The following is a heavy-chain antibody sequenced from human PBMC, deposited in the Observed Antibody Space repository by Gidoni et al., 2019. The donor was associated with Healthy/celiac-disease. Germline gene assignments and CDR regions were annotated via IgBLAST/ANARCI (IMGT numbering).Heavy chain of an antibody. V-gene: IGHV4-39*01. CDR1: GGSISRSNYY. Sequence: QLQLQESGPGLVKPSETLSLTCTVSGGSISRSNYYWGWIRQPPGKVLEWIGSIYYSGSTYYNPSLKSRVTISVDTSKNQFSLKLSSVNDADTAVYYCARHNGSSSSPYYYGMDVWGQGTTVTVSS. J-gene: IGHJ6*02. CDR3: ARHNGSSSSPYYYGMDV. D-gene: IGHD6-6*01. CDR2: IYYSGST.